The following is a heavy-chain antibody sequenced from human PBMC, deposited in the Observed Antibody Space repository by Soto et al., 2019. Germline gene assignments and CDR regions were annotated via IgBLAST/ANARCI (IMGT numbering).Heavy chain of an antibody. CDR3: ARHYICRGGDCYYYGMDV. CDR2: IDPSDSYI. D-gene: IGHD3-16*01. Sequence: GESLKISCKGSGYSFTKYWISWVRQMPGKGLEWMGRIDPSDSYINYSPSFQGHVTISADKSINTAYLQWSSLRASDTAIYYCARHYICRGGDCYYYGMDVWGQGTTVTVS. V-gene: IGHV5-10-1*01. CDR1: GYSFTKYW. J-gene: IGHJ6*02.